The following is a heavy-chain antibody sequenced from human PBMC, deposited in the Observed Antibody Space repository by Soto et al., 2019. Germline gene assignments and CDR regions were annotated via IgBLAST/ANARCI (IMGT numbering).Heavy chain of an antibody. CDR1: GGSISSGGYY. CDR2: IYYSGTT. Sequence: QVQLQESGPGLVKPSQTLSLTCTVSGGSISSGGYYWTWIRQHPGKGLEWIGYIYYSGTTYYNPSLNKRLTLSVGTSKSRSSLPLRSVTGADTAVNSCAREPSMWGQGTLVTVSS. J-gene: IGHJ4*02. CDR3: AREPSM. V-gene: IGHV4-31*03.